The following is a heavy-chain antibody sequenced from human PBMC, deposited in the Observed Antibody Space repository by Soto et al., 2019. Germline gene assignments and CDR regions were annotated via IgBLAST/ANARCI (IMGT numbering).Heavy chain of an antibody. CDR1: GYPFTGYY. CDR3: ARERTAYCSSTSCHRYGMDV. CDR2: ITPNSGGT. J-gene: IGHJ6*02. Sequence: QVQLVQSGAEVKKPGASVKVSCKASGYPFTGYYMHWVRQAPGQGLEWKGWITPNSGGTTYAQKFQGRVTMTRDTSISTAYMELSRLRSDDTAVYYCARERTAYCSSTSCHRYGMDVWGQGTTVTVSS. V-gene: IGHV1-2*02. D-gene: IGHD2-2*02.